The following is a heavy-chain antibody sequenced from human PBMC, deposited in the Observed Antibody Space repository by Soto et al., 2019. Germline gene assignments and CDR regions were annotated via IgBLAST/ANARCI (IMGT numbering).Heavy chain of an antibody. Sequence: SETLSLTCTVSGGSISSGDYYWSWIRQPPGKGLEWIGYIYHSGSTYYNPSLKSRVTISVDRSKNQFSLKLSSVTAADTAVYYCARGGTIFRANAFDIWGQGTMVTV. CDR2: IYHSGST. J-gene: IGHJ3*02. CDR3: ARGGTIFRANAFDI. V-gene: IGHV4-30-2*01. D-gene: IGHD3-3*01. CDR1: GGSISSGDYY.